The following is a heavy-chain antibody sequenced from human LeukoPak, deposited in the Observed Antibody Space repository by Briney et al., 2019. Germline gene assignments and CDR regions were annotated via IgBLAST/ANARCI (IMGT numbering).Heavy chain of an antibody. CDR3: ARRIRTGSYSEYYFDY. J-gene: IGHJ4*02. D-gene: IGHD1-26*01. Sequence: RESLKISCKGSGYSFASYWIGWVRQMPGKGLEWMGVIYPDDSDTRYSPSFRGQATISADKSISTAYLQWSSLKASDTAMYFCARRIRTGSYSEYYFDYWGQGTLVTVSS. CDR2: IYPDDSDT. V-gene: IGHV5-51*01. CDR1: GYSFASYW.